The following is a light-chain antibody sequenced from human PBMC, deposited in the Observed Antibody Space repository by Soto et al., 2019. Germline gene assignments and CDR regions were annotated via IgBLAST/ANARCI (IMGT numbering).Light chain of an antibody. J-gene: IGKJ1*01. Sequence: EIVMTQSPATLSVSPGERATLSCRASQSVSSNLAWYQQKPGQAPRPLIYGASTRATGIPARFSGSGSGTEFTLTISSLQYEEFEVYYCQQYNNSPWTLGQGTKVVIK. CDR3: QQYNNSPWT. V-gene: IGKV3-15*01. CDR2: GAS. CDR1: QSVSSN.